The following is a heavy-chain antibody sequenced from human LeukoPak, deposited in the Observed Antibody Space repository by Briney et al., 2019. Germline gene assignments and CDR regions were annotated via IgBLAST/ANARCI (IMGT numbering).Heavy chain of an antibody. Sequence: SETLSLTCTVSGGSISSGDYYWSWIRQPPGKGLEWIGEINHSGSTNYNPSLKSRVTISVDTSKNQFSLKLSSVTAADTAVYYCARPHYGDYGGEFDLWGRGTLVTVSS. CDR3: ARPHYGDYGGEFDL. D-gene: IGHD4-17*01. CDR1: GGSISSGDYY. J-gene: IGHJ2*01. CDR2: INHSGST. V-gene: IGHV4-39*07.